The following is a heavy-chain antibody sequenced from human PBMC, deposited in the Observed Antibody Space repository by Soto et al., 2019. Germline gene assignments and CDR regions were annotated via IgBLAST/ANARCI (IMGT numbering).Heavy chain of an antibody. D-gene: IGHD3-22*01. Sequence: PGGSLRLSCAASGFTFSSYGMHWVRQAPGKGLEWVVVISYDGSNKYYADSVKGRFTISRDNSKNTLYLQMNSLRAEDTAVYYYAKDSDNYYDSSGYYFIGAFDIWGQGTMVTVSS. CDR3: AKDSDNYYDSSGYYFIGAFDI. J-gene: IGHJ3*02. V-gene: IGHV3-30*18. CDR1: GFTFSSYG. CDR2: ISYDGSNK.